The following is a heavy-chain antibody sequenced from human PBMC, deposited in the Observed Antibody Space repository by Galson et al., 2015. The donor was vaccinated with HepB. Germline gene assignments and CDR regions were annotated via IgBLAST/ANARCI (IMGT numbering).Heavy chain of an antibody. V-gene: IGHV5-10-1*01. CDR3: ASHCGGDCFDAFDI. CDR1: GYRFTSYW. Sequence: QSGAEVKKPGESLRISCKGSGYRFTSYWINWVRQMPGKGLEWMGRIDPSDSYTEYSPSFQGHVSISGDKSTSAAYLQWSSLKASDTAMYYCASHCGGDCFDAFDIWGLGTKVTVSS. CDR2: IDPSDSYT. J-gene: IGHJ3*02. D-gene: IGHD2-21*02.